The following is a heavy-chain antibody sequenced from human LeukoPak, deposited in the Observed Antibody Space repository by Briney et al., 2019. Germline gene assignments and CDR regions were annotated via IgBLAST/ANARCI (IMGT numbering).Heavy chain of an antibody. J-gene: IGHJ3*02. Sequence: ASVKVSCKASGYTFSSHGISWVRQAPGQGLEWMAWISAYNGNTNYAQELQGRVTMTTDTSTSTAYMELRSLRSDDTAVYYCARSTTKAFDIWGQGTMVTVSS. CDR3: ARSTTKAFDI. CDR1: GYTFSSHG. CDR2: ISAYNGNT. V-gene: IGHV1-18*01. D-gene: IGHD4-17*01.